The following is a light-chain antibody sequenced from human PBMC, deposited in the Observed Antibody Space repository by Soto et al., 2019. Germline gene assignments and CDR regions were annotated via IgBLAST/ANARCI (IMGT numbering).Light chain of an antibody. CDR2: SAT. Sequence: EIVLTQSPGTLSLSPGERATLSCRASQTVGNNYLAWYQQKAGQAPRLLIHSATFRATDIPDRFTGSGSGTDFTLTVSRLEPEDFAVYYCHQHATAPLTFGQGTTLEI. J-gene: IGKJ2*01. V-gene: IGKV3-20*01. CDR3: HQHATAPLT. CDR1: QTVGNNY.